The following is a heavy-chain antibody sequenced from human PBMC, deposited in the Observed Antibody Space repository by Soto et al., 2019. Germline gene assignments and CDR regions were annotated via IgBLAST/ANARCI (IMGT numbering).Heavy chain of an antibody. CDR3: AGGGLHHSPGSDY. CDR2: ISYHGGNK. J-gene: IGHJ4*02. D-gene: IGHD3-10*01. Sequence: QVPLVESGGGVVQPGTSLRLSCAASGFSFSSHAMHWVRQAPGKGLEWVAVISYHGGNKYYGDAVKGRFTISSDNSKTTMYLQLDRPGTDDTGVYHCAGGGLHHSPGSDYWGQGILVTVAS. CDR1: GFSFSSHA. V-gene: IGHV3-30*03.